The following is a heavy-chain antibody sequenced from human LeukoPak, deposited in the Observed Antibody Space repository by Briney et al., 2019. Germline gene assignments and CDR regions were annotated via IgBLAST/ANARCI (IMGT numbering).Heavy chain of an antibody. V-gene: IGHV3-53*01. CDR3: ARHDGGYGPFDY. CDR2: IYKGGTT. CDR1: GFTVSSNS. Sequence: GGSLRLSCAVSGFTVSSNSMSWVRQASGKGLEWVSIIYKGGTTYYADSVKGRFTISRDHSKNTVYVQMNSLRVEDTAVYFYARHDGGYGPFDYWGQGTPVTVSP. J-gene: IGHJ4*02. D-gene: IGHD5-12*01.